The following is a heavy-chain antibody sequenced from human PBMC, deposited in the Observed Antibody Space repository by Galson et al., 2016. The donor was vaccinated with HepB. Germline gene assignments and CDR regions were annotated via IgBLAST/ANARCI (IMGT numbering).Heavy chain of an antibody. D-gene: IGHD6-19*01. CDR3: ASRHSGWHCFDY. J-gene: IGHJ4*02. Sequence: SLRLSCAASGLIVSANYLTWVRLAPGRGLEWVSSISGGSSYIYYADSVKGRFTISRDNAKNSLYLQMNSLRAEDTAVYYCASRHSGWHCFDYWGQGTLVTVSS. V-gene: IGHV3-21*01. CDR2: ISGGSSYI. CDR1: GLIVSANY.